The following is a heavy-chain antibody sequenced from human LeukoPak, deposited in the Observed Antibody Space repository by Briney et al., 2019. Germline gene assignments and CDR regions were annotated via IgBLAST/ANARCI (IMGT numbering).Heavy chain of an antibody. CDR2: ISYDGSNK. CDR3: ASDRAPSEDIVLMVYAQYDY. J-gene: IGHJ4*02. CDR1: GFTFSSYG. D-gene: IGHD2-8*01. V-gene: IGHV3-30*03. Sequence: GRSLRLSCAASGFTFSSYGMHWVRQAPGKGLEWVAVISYDGSNKYYADSVKGRFTISRDNSKNSLYLQMNSLRAEDTAVYYCASDRAPSEDIVLMVYAQYDYWGQGTLVTVSS.